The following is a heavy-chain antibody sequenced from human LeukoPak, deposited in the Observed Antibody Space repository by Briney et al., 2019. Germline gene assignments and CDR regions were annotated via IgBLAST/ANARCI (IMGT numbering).Heavy chain of an antibody. CDR2: IWNDGSDK. CDR1: GFTFSSHG. D-gene: IGHD2-21*01. J-gene: IGHJ4*02. Sequence: GGSLRLSCEASGFTFSSHGMHWVRQPPGKGLEWVAVIWNDGSDKYYGDSVKGRFTVSRDNSKNTLYLQMDSLRAEDTAVYYCARGCGGTPGCYILDNWGQGTLVTVSS. V-gene: IGHV3-33*01. CDR3: ARGCGGTPGCYILDN.